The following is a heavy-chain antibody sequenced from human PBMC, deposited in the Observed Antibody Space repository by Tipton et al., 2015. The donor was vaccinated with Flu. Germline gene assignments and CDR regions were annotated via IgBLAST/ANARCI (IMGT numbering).Heavy chain of an antibody. CDR3: ARRPCSGGSCRSAFDI. CDR1: GGSISSYY. D-gene: IGHD2-15*01. CDR2: IYYSGST. V-gene: IGHV4-59*08. J-gene: IGHJ3*02. Sequence: TLSLTCTVSGGSISSYYWIWIRQPPGKGLERIGYIYYSGSTNYNPSLKSRVTISVDTPKNQFPLKLSSVTAADTAVYYCARRPCSGGSCRSAFDIWGQGTMVTVSS.